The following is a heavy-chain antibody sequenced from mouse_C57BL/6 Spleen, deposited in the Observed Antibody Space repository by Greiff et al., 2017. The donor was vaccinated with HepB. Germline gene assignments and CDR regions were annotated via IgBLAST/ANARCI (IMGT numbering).Heavy chain of an antibody. Sequence: VHVKQSGAELVRPGASVKLSCTASGFNIKDDYMHWVKQRPEQGLEWIGWIDPENGDTEYASKFQGKATITADTSSNTAYLQLSSLTSEDTAVYYCRGYYDYFDYWGQGTTLTVSS. V-gene: IGHV14-4*01. J-gene: IGHJ2*01. CDR3: RGYYDYFDY. D-gene: IGHD2-4*01. CDR1: GFNIKDDY. CDR2: IDPENGDT.